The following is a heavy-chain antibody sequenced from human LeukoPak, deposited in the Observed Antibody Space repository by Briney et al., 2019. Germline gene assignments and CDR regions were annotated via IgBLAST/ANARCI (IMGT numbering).Heavy chain of an antibody. CDR1: GYSISSGYY. Sequence: SETLSLTCAVSGYSISSGYYWGWIRQPPGKGLEWIGSIYHSGSTYYNPSLKSRVTISVDTSKNQFSLKLSSVTAADTAVYYCARDRIGYCTNGVCYTSSSSSWYWFDPWGQGTLVTVSS. V-gene: IGHV4-38-2*02. J-gene: IGHJ5*02. D-gene: IGHD2-8*01. CDR3: ARDRIGYCTNGVCYTSSSSSWYWFDP. CDR2: IYHSGST.